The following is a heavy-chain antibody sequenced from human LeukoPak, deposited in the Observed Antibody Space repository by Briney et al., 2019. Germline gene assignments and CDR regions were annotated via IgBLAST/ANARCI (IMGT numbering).Heavy chain of an antibody. Sequence: RAGGSLRLSCAASGFTVSSNYMSWVRQAPGKGLEWVSVIYSGGSTYYADAVKGRFTISRDNAKNSLYLQMNSLGAEDTAVYYCARDLNDSSGNDYWGQGTLVTVSS. J-gene: IGHJ4*02. CDR1: GFTVSSNY. CDR3: ARDLNDSSGNDY. CDR2: IYSGGST. D-gene: IGHD3-22*01. V-gene: IGHV3-53*01.